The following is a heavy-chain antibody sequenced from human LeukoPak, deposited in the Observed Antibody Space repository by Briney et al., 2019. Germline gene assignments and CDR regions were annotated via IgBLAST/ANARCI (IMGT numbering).Heavy chain of an antibody. J-gene: IGHJ4*02. V-gene: IGHV3-30*03. D-gene: IGHD2-2*01. CDR3: ARDYCSGTSCYFDY. CDR2: ISYDGSNK. CDR1: GFTFSSYG. Sequence: GGSPRLSCAASGFTFSSYGMHWVRQAPGKGLEWVAVISYDGSNKYYADSVKGRFTISRDNSKNTLYLQMNSLRSDDTAVYYCARDYCSGTSCYFDYWGQGTLVTVSS.